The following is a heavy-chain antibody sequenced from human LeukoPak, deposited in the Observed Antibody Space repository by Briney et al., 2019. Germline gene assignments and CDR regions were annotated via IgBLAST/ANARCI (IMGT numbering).Heavy chain of an antibody. CDR2: ISGSGGVA. D-gene: IGHD1-26*01. J-gene: IGHJ5*02. Sequence: GGTLRLSCAASGFTFSSDAMSWVRQAPGTGLEGGSAISGSGGVAYYADSGKGRFTFSRDNYKNTLYLQMNSMRADDTAVYYCAKDKLAGIGSRFDPWGQGTLVTVSS. CDR1: GFTFSSDA. V-gene: IGHV3-23*01. CDR3: AKDKLAGIGSRFDP.